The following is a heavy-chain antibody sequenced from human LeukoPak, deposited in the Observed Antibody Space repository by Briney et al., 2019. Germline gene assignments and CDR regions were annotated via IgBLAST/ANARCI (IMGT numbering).Heavy chain of an antibody. CDR2: ISSSGSDT. Sequence: KAGGSLRLSCAASGFTFGTYNMNWVRQAPGKGLEWVSYISSSGSDTYYADSVKGRFTISRDNAKNSLYLQMNSLGAEDSAVYYCARWPYRGDNSPLDLWGQGTLVTVSS. V-gene: IGHV3-21*05. D-gene: IGHD4-23*01. J-gene: IGHJ5*02. CDR3: ARWPYRGDNSPLDL. CDR1: GFTFGTYN.